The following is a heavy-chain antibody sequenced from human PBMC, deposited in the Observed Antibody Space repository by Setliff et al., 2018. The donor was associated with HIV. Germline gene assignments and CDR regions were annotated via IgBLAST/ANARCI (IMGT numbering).Heavy chain of an antibody. Sequence: ASVKVSCKASGFTFTGYYLHWVRQAPGQGLEWMGWINPHSGGTNYAQNFHGRVTMTRDTSISTAYMELSWLTSDDTAVYYCARGRGIIGALVYWGQGTLVTVSS. CDR2: INPHSGGT. V-gene: IGHV1-2*02. J-gene: IGHJ4*02. CDR1: GFTFTGYY. D-gene: IGHD2-21*01. CDR3: ARGRGIIGALVY.